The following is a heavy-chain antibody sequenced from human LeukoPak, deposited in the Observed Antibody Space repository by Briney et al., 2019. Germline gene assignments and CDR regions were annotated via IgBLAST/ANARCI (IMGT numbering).Heavy chain of an antibody. V-gene: IGHV4-39*01. CDR3: ARQKTYYYGSGSYYWFDP. D-gene: IGHD3-10*01. J-gene: IGHJ5*02. CDR2: IYYSGST. Sequence: SETLSLTCTVSGGSISSSSYYWGWIRQPPGKGLEWIGSIYYSGSTYYNPSLKSRVTISVDTSKNQFSLKLSSVTAADTAVYYCARQKTYYYGSGSYYWFDPWGQGTLVTVSS. CDR1: GGSISSSSYY.